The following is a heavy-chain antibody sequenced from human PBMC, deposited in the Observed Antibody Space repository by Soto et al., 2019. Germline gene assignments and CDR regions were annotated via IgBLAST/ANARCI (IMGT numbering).Heavy chain of an antibody. V-gene: IGHV3-30-3*01. J-gene: IGHJ6*02. CDR1: GFTFSSYA. CDR2: ISYDGSNK. D-gene: IGHD2-2*01. CDR3: ARSPCSSTSCADYYYYGMDV. Sequence: GGSLRLSCAASGFTFSSYAMHWVRQAPGKGLEWVAVISYDGSNKYYADSVKGQFTISRDNSKNTLYLQMNSLRAEDTSVYYCARSPCSSTSCADYYYYGMDVWGQGTTVTVSS.